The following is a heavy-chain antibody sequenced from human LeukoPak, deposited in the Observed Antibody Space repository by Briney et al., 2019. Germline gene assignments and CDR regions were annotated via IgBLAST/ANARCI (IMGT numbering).Heavy chain of an antibody. CDR3: ARQSLVLPHYYYGMDV. CDR2: IIPIFGTA. D-gene: IGHD6-19*01. Sequence: SVKVSCKASGGTFSSYAISWVRQAPGQGLEWMGGIIPIFGTANYAQKFQGRVTITADESTSTAYMELSSLRSEDTAVYYCARQSLVLPHYYYGMDVWGQGTTVTVSS. CDR1: GGTFSSYA. V-gene: IGHV1-69*01. J-gene: IGHJ6*02.